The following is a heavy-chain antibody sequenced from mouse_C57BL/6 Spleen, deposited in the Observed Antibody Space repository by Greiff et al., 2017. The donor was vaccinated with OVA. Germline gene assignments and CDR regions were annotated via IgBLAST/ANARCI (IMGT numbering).Heavy chain of an antibody. CDR2: INPYNGDT. CDR3: ARSGLLRQYFDY. J-gene: IGHJ2*01. Sequence: EVQLQQSGPELVKPGDSVKISCKASGYSFTGYFMNWVMQSHGKSLEWIGRINPYNGDTFYNQKFKGKATLTVDKSSSTAHMELRSLTSEDSAVYYCARSGLLRQYFDYWGQGTTLTVSS. V-gene: IGHV1-20*01. D-gene: IGHD1-2*01. CDR1: GYSFTGYF.